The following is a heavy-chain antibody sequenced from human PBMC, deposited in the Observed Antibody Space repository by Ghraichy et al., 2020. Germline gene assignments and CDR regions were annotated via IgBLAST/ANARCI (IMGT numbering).Heavy chain of an antibody. J-gene: IGHJ3*02. CDR2: IYYTGST. Sequence: SETLSLTCTVSGGSISSSSYYWGWIRQPPGKGLEWIGSIYYTGSTYHNPSLKSRLTISVDTSKNQFSLKLSSVTAADTAVYYCARPHRRELDDAFDIWGQGTRVSVSS. V-gene: IGHV4-39*01. CDR1: GGSISSSSYY. CDR3: ARPHRRELDDAFDI. D-gene: IGHD1-7*01.